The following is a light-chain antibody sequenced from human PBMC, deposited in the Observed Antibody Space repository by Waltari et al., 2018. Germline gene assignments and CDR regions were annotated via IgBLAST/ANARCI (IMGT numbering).Light chain of an antibody. CDR2: KAS. CDR1: QSISSW. J-gene: IGKJ1*01. CDR3: QQYNGYPT. V-gene: IGKV1-5*03. Sequence: DIQMTQSPSTLSASVGDRVTITCRASQSISSWLAWYQQKPGKAPKLLIYKASNLESGVPSRFSGSGSGTEFTLTISSLQPDEFAIYYCQQYNGYPTFGQGTKVEIK.